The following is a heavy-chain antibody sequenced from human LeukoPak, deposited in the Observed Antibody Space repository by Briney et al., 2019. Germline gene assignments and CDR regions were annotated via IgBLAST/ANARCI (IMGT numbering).Heavy chain of an antibody. CDR3: ARRTVVGTLDY. J-gene: IGHJ4*02. V-gene: IGHV3-74*01. Sequence: GGSLRLSCAASGFTFSSYWMHWVRQAPGKGLVWVSRINSDGSSASYADSVKGRFTNSRDNAKNTLYLQMNSLRAEDTAVYYCARRTVVGTLDYWGQGTLVTVSS. CDR2: INSDGSSA. D-gene: IGHD6-13*01. CDR1: GFTFSSYW.